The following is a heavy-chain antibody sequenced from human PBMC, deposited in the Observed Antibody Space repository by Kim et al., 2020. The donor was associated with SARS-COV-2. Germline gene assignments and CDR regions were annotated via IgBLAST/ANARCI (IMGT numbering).Heavy chain of an antibody. CDR3: ARDRLPAGDTAMVGAWGYYYYYGMDV. J-gene: IGHJ6*02. CDR1: GGSISSSSYY. CDR2: IYYSGST. D-gene: IGHD5-18*01. Sequence: SETLSLTCTVSGGSISSSSYYWGWIRQPPGKGLEWIGSIYYSGSTYYNPSLKSRVTISVDTSKNQFSLKLSSVTAADTAVYYCARDRLPAGDTAMVGAWGYYYYYGMDVWGQGTTVTVSS. V-gene: IGHV4-39*07.